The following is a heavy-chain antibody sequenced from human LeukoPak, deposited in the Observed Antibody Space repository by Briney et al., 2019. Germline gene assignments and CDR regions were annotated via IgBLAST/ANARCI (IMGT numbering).Heavy chain of an antibody. Sequence: GESLKISCKGSGYTFTSYWIGWVRQMPGKGLEWMGIIYPGDSDTRYSPSFQGQVTISADKSISTAYLQWSSLKASDTAVYYCASSIIRGGYYYYMDVWGKGTTVTVSS. V-gene: IGHV5-51*01. J-gene: IGHJ6*03. CDR1: GYTFTSYW. CDR3: ASSIIRGGYYYYMDV. D-gene: IGHD3-10*01. CDR2: IYPGDSDT.